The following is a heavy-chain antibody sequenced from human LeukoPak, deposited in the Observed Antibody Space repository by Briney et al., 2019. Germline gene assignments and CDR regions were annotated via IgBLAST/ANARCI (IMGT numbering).Heavy chain of an antibody. V-gene: IGHV4-59*01. CDR2: ISDTGKT. Sequence: PSETLSLTCSVSGASLSSYYWDWLRQSPGKGLEWIGYISDTGKTDSNPSLKSRVNISLDMSKKQFSLRLRSVTAADSAVYYCATGYYESFATWGPGILVTVSS. CDR1: GASLSSYY. D-gene: IGHD3-22*01. J-gene: IGHJ5*02. CDR3: ATGYYESFAT.